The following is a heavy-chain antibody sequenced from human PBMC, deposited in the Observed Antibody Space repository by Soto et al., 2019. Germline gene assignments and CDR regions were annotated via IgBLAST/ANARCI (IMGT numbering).Heavy chain of an antibody. CDR2: ISGSGGST. V-gene: IGHV3-23*01. CDR3: AKVPTGYYRSLLDY. D-gene: IGHD3-9*01. J-gene: IGHJ4*02. CDR1: GFTFSSYG. Sequence: GGSLRLSCAASGFTFSSYGMHWVRQAPGKGLEWVSAISGSGGSTYYADSVKGRFTISRDNSKNTLYLQMNSLRAEDTAVYYCAKVPTGYYRSLLDYWGQGTLVTVSS.